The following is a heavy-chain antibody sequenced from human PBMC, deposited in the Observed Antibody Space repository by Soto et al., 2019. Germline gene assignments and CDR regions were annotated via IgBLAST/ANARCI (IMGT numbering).Heavy chain of an antibody. CDR3: ARDGITIFGVVTNDAFDI. V-gene: IGHV1-18*01. CDR2: ISAYNGNT. Sequence: ASVKVSCKASGYTFTSYGISWVRQAPGQGLEWMGWISAYNGNTNYAQKLQGRVTMTTDTSTSTAYMELRSLRSDDTAVYYCARDGITIFGVVTNDAFDIWGQGTMVTVPS. D-gene: IGHD3-3*01. CDR1: GYTFTSYG. J-gene: IGHJ3*02.